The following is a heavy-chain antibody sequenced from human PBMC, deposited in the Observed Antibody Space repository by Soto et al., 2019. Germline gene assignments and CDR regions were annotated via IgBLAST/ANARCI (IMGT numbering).Heavy chain of an antibody. V-gene: IGHV1-8*01. D-gene: IGHD3-3*01. CDR3: ARDRYYDFWSGYSSPGHWYFDL. Sequence: ASVKVSCKASGYTFTSYDINWVRQATGQGLEWMGWMNPNSGNTGYAQKFQGRVTMTRNTSISTAYMELSSLRSEDTAVYYCARDRYYDFWSGYSSPGHWYFDLWGRGTLVTV. CDR1: GYTFTSYD. J-gene: IGHJ2*01. CDR2: MNPNSGNT.